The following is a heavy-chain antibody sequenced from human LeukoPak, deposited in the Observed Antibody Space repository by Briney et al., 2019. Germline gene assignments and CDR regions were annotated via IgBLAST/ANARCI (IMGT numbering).Heavy chain of an antibody. CDR1: GFTFSSYE. D-gene: IGHD3-10*01. CDR2: ISSSGSTI. CDR3: ARDRRGSGSYGLDY. Sequence: PGGSLRLSCAASGFTFSSYEMNWVRQAPGKGLEWVSYISSSGSTIYYADSVKGRFTISRDNAKNSLYLQMNSLRAEDTAVYYCARDRRGSGSYGLDYWGQGTLVTVSS. J-gene: IGHJ4*02. V-gene: IGHV3-48*03.